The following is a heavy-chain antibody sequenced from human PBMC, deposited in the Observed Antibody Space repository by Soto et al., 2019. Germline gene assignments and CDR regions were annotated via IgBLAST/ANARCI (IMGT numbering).Heavy chain of an antibody. CDR1: GDSITSNSYF. CDR2: IYYSGTT. D-gene: IGHD6-25*01. Sequence: SETLSLTCTVFGDSITSNSYFWAWIRQPPGKGLEWIGSIYYSGTTYYNPSLKSRVTISVDRSKNQFSLKLSSVTTADTAVYYCARHGSVDYIDYRGQGALVTVSS. CDR3: ARHGSVDYIDY. V-gene: IGHV4-39*01. J-gene: IGHJ4*02.